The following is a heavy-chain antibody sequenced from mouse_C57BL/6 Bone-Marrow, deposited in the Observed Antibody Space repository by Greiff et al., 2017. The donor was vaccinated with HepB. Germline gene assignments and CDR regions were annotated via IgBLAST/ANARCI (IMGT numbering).Heavy chain of an antibody. J-gene: IGHJ3*01. D-gene: IGHD2-4*01. CDR1: GYTFTDYN. Sequence: EVKLQQSGPELVKPGASVKIPCKASGYTFTDYNMDWVKQSHGKSLEWIGDINPNNGGTIYNQKFKGKATLTVDKSSSTAYMELRSLTSEDTAVYYCATVIYYDYPWFAYWGQGTLVTVSA. CDR2: INPNNGGT. CDR3: ATVIYYDYPWFAY. V-gene: IGHV1-18*01.